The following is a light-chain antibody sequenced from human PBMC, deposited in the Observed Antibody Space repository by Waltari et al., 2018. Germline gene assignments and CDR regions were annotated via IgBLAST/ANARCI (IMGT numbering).Light chain of an antibody. V-gene: IGLV2-14*03. CDR3: SSYTSSSTPYVV. J-gene: IGLJ2*01. Sequence: QSALTQPASVSGSPGPSITISCTGTSSAVGGYNYVSWYQQHPGKAPKLMIYDVSNWPSGVSNRFSGSKSGNTASLTISGLQAEDDADYYCSSYTSSSTPYVVFGGGTKLTVL. CDR2: DVS. CDR1: SSAVGGYNY.